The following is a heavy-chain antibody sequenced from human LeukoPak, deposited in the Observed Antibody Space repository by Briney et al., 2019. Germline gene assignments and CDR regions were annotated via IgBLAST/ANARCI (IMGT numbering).Heavy chain of an antibody. CDR2: IHYSGST. CDR3: ARDSGSYSFDY. V-gene: IGHV4-39*07. J-gene: IGHJ4*02. D-gene: IGHD1-26*01. CDR1: GGSISSSSYY. Sequence: SETLSLTCTVSGGSISSSSYYWGWIRQPPGKGLEWIGSIHYSGSTYYNPSLKSRVTISVDTSKNQFSLKLSSVTAADTAVYYCARDSGSYSFDYWGQGTLVTVSS.